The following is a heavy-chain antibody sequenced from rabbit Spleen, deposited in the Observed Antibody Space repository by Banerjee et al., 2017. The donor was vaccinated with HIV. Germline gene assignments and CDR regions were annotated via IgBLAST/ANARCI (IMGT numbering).Heavy chain of an antibody. CDR2: IYAGSSGST. Sequence: QSLEESGGDLVKPGASLTLTCTASGFSFSSSYYMCWVRQAPGKGLECIACIYAGSSGSTYYANWAKGRFTISKTSSTTVTLQMTSLTAADTAAYFCARDLTGIIGWNFYLWGPGTLVTVS. CDR1: GFSFSSSYY. CDR3: ARDLTGIIGWNFYL. V-gene: IGHV1S40*01. J-gene: IGHJ4*01. D-gene: IGHD1-1*01.